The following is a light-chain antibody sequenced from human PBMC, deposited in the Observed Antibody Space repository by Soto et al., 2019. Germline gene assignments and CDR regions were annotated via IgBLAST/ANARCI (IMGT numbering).Light chain of an antibody. CDR3: QQSCSTPLS. Sequence: DIQMTQSPSSLSASVGDRVTISCRASQSVKKYLNWYQQKPGNVPTLLIYAATTLQGGVPSRFNGSGFGTEFTVTISNLQPEDFATYYCQQSCSTPLSFGGGTKVEIK. CDR1: QSVKKY. CDR2: AAT. V-gene: IGKV1-39*01. J-gene: IGKJ4*01.